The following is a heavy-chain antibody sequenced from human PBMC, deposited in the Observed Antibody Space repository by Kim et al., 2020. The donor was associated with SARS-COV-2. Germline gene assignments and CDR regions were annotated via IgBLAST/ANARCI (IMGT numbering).Heavy chain of an antibody. CDR1: GFTVSNNY. CDR2: IYSGGST. Sequence: GGSLRLSCAASGFTVSNNYMSWVRQTPGKGLEWVSVIYSGGSTYYADSVKGRFTISRDNSKNTRYLQMNSLRTEDTAVYYCARDDLLTRGYPGIAAEWGGMDVWGQGTTVTVSS. J-gene: IGHJ6*02. D-gene: IGHD6-13*01. V-gene: IGHV3-53*01. CDR3: ARDDLLTRGYPGIAAEWGGMDV.